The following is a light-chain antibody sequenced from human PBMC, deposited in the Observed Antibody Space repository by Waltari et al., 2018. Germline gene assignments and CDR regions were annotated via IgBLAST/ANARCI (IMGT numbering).Light chain of an antibody. CDR2: GAS. J-gene: IGKJ1*01. CDR3: QHYVSLPAT. Sequence: EIVLTQSPGTLSLSPGDRAILSCRARQSVSKYLAWYQQKPGQAPRLLMYGASSRATGIPDRFSGSGSGTDFSLTISRLEPEDFAVYYCQHYVSLPATFGQGTKVEIE. V-gene: IGKV3-20*01. CDR1: QSVSKY.